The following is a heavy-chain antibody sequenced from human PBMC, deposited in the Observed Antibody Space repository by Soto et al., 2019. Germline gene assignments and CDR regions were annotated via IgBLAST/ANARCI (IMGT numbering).Heavy chain of an antibody. CDR2: IRSEVYGGTT. V-gene: IGHV3-49*05. CDR3: SRGHSTTPRYFDI. CDR1: GFTFGDYA. D-gene: IGHD6-13*01. J-gene: IGHJ3*02. Sequence: EVQLVDSGGGLVKPGRSLRLSCTASGFTFGDYAISWFRQAPGKGLEWVGFIRSEVYGGTTEYAASVEGRFNISRDDSKHIASLQMNSLKTEDTAMYYCSRGHSTTPRYFDIWGQGTIVTVSS.